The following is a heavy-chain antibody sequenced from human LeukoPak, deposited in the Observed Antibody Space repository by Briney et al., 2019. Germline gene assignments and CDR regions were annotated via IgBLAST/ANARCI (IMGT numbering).Heavy chain of an antibody. Sequence: GGSLRHSRSPSGFPPCRNLVIGAGQAPGKGLEWVSVIYSGGSTYYADSVKGRFTISRHNSKNTLYLQMNSLRAEDTAVYYCARANMVHDAFDIWGQGTMVTVSS. CDR2: IYSGGST. J-gene: IGHJ3*02. V-gene: IGHV3-53*04. D-gene: IGHD3-10*01. CDR3: ARANMVHDAFDI. CDR1: GFPPCRNL.